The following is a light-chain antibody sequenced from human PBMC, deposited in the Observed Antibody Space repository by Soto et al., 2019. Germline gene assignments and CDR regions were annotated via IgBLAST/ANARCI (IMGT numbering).Light chain of an antibody. CDR2: DVN. J-gene: IGLJ1*01. CDR3: VSFAGGTYV. Sequence: LTQPPSASGSPGQSVTISCTGTSSDVGAYIFVSWYQQHPGKAPKLMVYDVNRRPPGVPDRFFGSKSGNTASLTVSGLQAEDEADYYCVSFAGGTYVFGTGTKVTVL. V-gene: IGLV2-8*01. CDR1: SSDVGAYIF.